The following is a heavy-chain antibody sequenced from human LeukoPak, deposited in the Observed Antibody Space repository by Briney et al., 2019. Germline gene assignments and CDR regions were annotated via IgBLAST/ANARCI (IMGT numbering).Heavy chain of an antibody. CDR1: GGSISSYY. CDR3: ARSRFGELASQY. CDR2: IYYSGST. D-gene: IGHD3-10*01. J-gene: IGHJ4*02. Sequence: PSETLSLTCTVSGGSISSYYWSWLRQPPGKGLEWIGYIYYSGSTNYNPSLKSRVTISVDTSKNQFSLKLSSVTAADTAVYYCARSRFGELASQYWGQGTLVTVSS. V-gene: IGHV4-59*01.